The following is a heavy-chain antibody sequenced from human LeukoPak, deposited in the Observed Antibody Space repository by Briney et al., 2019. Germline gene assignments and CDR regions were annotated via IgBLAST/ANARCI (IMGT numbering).Heavy chain of an antibody. D-gene: IGHD6-19*01. CDR1: GFTFSSYS. CDR2: ISSSSSYI. CDR3: ARSTIAVAGYYFDY. V-gene: IGHV3-21*01. Sequence: PGGSLRLSWAASGFTFSSYSMSWVRQAPGKGLEWVSSISSSSSYIYYADSVKGRFTISRDNAKNSLYLQMNSLRAEDTAVYYCARSTIAVAGYYFDYWGQGTLVTAAS. J-gene: IGHJ4*02.